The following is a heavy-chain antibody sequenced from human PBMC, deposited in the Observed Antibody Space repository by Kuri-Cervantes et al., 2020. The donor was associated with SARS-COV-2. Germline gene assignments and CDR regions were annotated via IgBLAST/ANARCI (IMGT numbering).Heavy chain of an antibody. Sequence: SQTLSLTCAVYGGSFSGYYWSWIRQPPGKGLEWIGEINHSGSTNYNPSLKSRVTTSVDTSKNQFSLKLSSVTAADTAVYYCARGRQFWDIVVVVAARWFDPWGQGTLVTVSS. CDR1: GGSFSGYY. CDR2: INHSGST. CDR3: ARGRQFWDIVVVVAARWFDP. D-gene: IGHD2-15*01. J-gene: IGHJ5*02. V-gene: IGHV4-34*01.